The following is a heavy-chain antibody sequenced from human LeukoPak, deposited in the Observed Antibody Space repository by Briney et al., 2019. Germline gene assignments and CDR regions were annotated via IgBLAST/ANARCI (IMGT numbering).Heavy chain of an antibody. Sequence: PGGSLRLSCAASGFTFSSYWMHWVRQAPGKGLVWVSRINSDGSSTSYADSVKGRFTISRDNGKNTLYLQMNSLRAEDTAVYYCARDGPYGDYAPYGMDVWGQGTTVTVSS. CDR3: ARDGPYGDYAPYGMDV. CDR1: GFTFSSYW. CDR2: INSDGSST. V-gene: IGHV3-74*01. J-gene: IGHJ6*02. D-gene: IGHD4-17*01.